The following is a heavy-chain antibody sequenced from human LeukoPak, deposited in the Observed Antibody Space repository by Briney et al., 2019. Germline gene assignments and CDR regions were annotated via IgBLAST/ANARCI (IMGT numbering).Heavy chain of an antibody. CDR2: IRYDGSNK. J-gene: IGHJ4*02. V-gene: IGHV3-30*02. D-gene: IGHD2-15*01. CDR1: GFTFSSYG. CDR3: AKGPTNCSGGSCYYFDY. Sequence: GGSLRLSCAASGFTFSSYGMHWVRQAPGKGLEWVAFIRYDGSNKYYADSVKGRFTISRDNSKNTLYLQMNSLRAEDTAVYYCAKGPTNCSGGSCYYFDYWGQGTLVTVSS.